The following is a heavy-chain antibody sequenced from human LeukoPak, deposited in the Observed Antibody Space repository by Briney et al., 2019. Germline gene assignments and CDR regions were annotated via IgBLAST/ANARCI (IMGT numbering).Heavy chain of an antibody. V-gene: IGHV3-48*01. CDR2: ISSSSSTI. J-gene: IGHJ4*02. CDR3: ARGGVYCSGGSCYSVGDY. D-gene: IGHD2-15*01. CDR1: GFTFSSYA. Sequence: SGGSLRLSCAASGFTFSSYAMTWVRQAPGKGLEWVSYISSSSSTIYYADSVKGRFTISRDNAKNTLYLQMNSLKTEDTAVYYCARGGVYCSGGSCYSVGDYWGQGTLVTVSS.